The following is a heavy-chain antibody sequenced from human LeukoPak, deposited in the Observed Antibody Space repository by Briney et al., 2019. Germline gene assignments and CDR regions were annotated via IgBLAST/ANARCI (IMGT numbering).Heavy chain of an antibody. CDR2: ISGSGGST. D-gene: IGHD4-17*01. Sequence: GGSLRLSCAASGFTFSSCAMSWVRQAPGKGLEWVSAISGSGGSTYYADSVKGRFTISRDNSKNTLYLQMNSLRAEDTAVYYCAKDRTVTTRGYYYYGMDVWGQGTTVTVSS. CDR3: AKDRTVTTRGYYYYGMDV. J-gene: IGHJ6*02. CDR1: GFTFSSCA. V-gene: IGHV3-23*01.